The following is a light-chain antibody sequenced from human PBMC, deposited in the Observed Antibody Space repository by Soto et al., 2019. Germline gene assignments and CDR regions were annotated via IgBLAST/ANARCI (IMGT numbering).Light chain of an antibody. CDR1: QSIRSSY. Sequence: EIVLTQSPGTLSLSPGERATLSCWASQSIRSSYLAWYQQRPGQAPRLLIYGASSRATGIPDRFSGSGSGXXXXLTISRLXPEDFAVYYCQQYGSSLYTFGQGTKLEIK. J-gene: IGKJ2*01. CDR2: GAS. CDR3: QQYGSSLYT. V-gene: IGKV3-20*01.